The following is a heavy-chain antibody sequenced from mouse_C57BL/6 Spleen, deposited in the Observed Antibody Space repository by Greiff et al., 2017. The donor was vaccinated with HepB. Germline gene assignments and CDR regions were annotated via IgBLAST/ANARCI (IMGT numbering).Heavy chain of an antibody. D-gene: IGHD4-1*01. Sequence: QVHVKQSGAELVRPGASVTLSCKASGYTFTDYEMHWVKQTPVHGLEWIGAIDPETGGTAYNQKFKGKAILTADKSSSTAYLKLRSLTSEDSAVYYCTRWKLTGTGGDYWGQGTTLTVSS. CDR1: GYTFTDYE. J-gene: IGHJ2*01. CDR3: TRWKLTGTGGDY. CDR2: IDPETGGT. V-gene: IGHV1-15*01.